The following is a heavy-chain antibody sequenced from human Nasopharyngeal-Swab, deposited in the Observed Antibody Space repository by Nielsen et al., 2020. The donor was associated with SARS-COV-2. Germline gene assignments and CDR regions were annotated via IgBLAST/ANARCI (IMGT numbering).Heavy chain of an antibody. V-gene: IGHV3-21*01. CDR2: ISSSSSYI. D-gene: IGHD3-3*01. CDR1: GFTFNNYN. J-gene: IGHJ6*02. CDR3: ARDGLDYDFWSAYFMDV. Sequence: GGSLRLSCAASGFTFNNYNFNWVRQAPGKGLEWVSSISSSSSYIYYADSVKGRFTISRANAKNSLYLQMNILRAEDTAVYYCARDGLDYDFWSAYFMDVWGQGTTVTVSS.